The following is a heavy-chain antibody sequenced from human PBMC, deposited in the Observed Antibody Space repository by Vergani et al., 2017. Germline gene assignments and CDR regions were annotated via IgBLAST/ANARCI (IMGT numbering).Heavy chain of an antibody. CDR1: GYTFTSYG. D-gene: IGHD3-22*01. CDR2: ISAYNGNT. J-gene: IGHJ4*02. V-gene: IGHV1-18*01. Sequence: QVQLVQSGAEVKKPGASVKVSCKASGYTFTSYGISWVRQAPGQGLEWMGWISAYNGNTNYAQKLQGRVTMTTDTSTSTAYMELRSLRSDDTAVYYCSRALLCYDSSGYLDYWGQGTLVTVSS. CDR3: SRALLCYDSSGYLDY.